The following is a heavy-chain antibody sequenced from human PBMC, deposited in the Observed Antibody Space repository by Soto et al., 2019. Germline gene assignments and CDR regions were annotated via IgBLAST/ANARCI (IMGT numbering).Heavy chain of an antibody. CDR3: ARSPHYYDSSGDYYFDY. D-gene: IGHD3-22*01. J-gene: IGHJ4*01. Sequence: SVKVSCKASGYTFTSYGISWVRQAPGQGLEWMGGIIPIFGTANYAQKFQGRVTITADESTSTAYMELSSLRSEDTAVYYCARSPHYYDSSGDYYFDYWG. CDR1: GYTFTSYG. CDR2: IIPIFGTA. V-gene: IGHV1-69*13.